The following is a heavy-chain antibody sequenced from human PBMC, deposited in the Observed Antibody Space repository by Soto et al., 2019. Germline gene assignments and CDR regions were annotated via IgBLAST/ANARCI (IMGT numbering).Heavy chain of an antibody. Sequence: SETLPLTCSVSGDSISRIDYYWTWIRQHPEKGLEWIGNIYFRGNTYYSPSLESRLTISVDTSKNQFSLKLTSVTAADTAVYYCAREGGSYDSGGYLIRGAFDIWGQGTMVTVSS. D-gene: IGHD3-22*01. CDR2: IYFRGNT. CDR3: AREGGSYDSGGYLIRGAFDI. J-gene: IGHJ3*02. CDR1: GDSISRIDYY. V-gene: IGHV4-31*03.